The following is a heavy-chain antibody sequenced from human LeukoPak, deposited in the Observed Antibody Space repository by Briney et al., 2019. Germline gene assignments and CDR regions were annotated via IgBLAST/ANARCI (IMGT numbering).Heavy chain of an antibody. D-gene: IGHD6-19*01. CDR3: ARSIGASGWHKFQY. CDR1: GASITNYY. CDR2: IYYTGTT. J-gene: IGHJ4*02. V-gene: IGHV4-59*01. Sequence: SETLSLTCTVSGASITNYYWSWIRQSPGKGLEWIGFIYYTGTTSYNPSLKSRVTISMDTSKPHFSLNLTSLTAADTAVYFCARSIGASGWHKFQYGGEGTLVTVSS.